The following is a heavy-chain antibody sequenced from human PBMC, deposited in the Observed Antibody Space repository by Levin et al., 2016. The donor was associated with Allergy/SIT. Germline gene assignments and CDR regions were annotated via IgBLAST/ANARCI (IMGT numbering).Heavy chain of an antibody. CDR1: GYTFTSYG. D-gene: IGHD2-21*02. CDR3: ARARPLAYCGGDCYSSWFDP. V-gene: IGHV1-18*01. Sequence: ASVKVSCKASGYTFTSYGISWVRQAPGQGLEWMGWISAYNGNTNYAKKLQGRVTMTTDTSTSTAYMELRSLRSDDTAVYYCARARPLAYCGGDCYSSWFDPWGQGTLVTVSS. CDR2: ISAYNGNT. J-gene: IGHJ5*02.